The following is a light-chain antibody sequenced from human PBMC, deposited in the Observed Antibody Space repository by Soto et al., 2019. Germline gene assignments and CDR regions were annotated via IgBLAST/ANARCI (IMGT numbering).Light chain of an antibody. CDR3: SSYTSSSTLV. J-gene: IGLJ2*01. CDR2: EVS. V-gene: IGLV2-14*01. Sequence: QYALTQPASVSGSPGQSITISCTGTSSDVGGYNYVSWYQQHPGKAPKLVIFEVSTRPSGVSNRFSGSKSGNTASLTISGLQAEDEADYYCSSYTSSSTLVFGGGTKVTVL. CDR1: SSDVGGYNY.